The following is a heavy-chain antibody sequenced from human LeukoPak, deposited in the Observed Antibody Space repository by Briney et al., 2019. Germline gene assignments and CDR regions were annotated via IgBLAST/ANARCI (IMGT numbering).Heavy chain of an antibody. V-gene: IGHV3-48*04. J-gene: IGHJ5*02. D-gene: IGHD2-2*01. CDR2: ISSSGSTI. CDR3: ARDPGIVVVPAASINWFDP. Sequence: PGGSLRLSCAASGFTFSSYAMNWVRQAPGKGLEWVSYISSSGSTIYYADSMKGRFTISRDNAKNSLYLQMNSLRAEDTAVYYCARDPGIVVVPAASINWFDPWGQGTLVTVSS. CDR1: GFTFSSYA.